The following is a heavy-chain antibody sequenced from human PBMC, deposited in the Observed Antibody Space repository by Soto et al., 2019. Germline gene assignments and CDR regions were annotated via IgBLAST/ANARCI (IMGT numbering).Heavy chain of an antibody. CDR3: ARDHYDFWSGYYTWFDP. CDR1: GFTFSSYG. J-gene: IGHJ5*02. D-gene: IGHD3-3*01. CDR2: IWYDGSNK. V-gene: IGHV3-33*01. Sequence: GGSLRLSCAASGFTFSSYGMHWVRQAPGKGLEWVAVIWYDGSNKYYADSVKGRFTISRDNSKNTLYLQMNSLRAEDTAVYYCARDHYDFWSGYYTWFDPWGQGTLVTVSS.